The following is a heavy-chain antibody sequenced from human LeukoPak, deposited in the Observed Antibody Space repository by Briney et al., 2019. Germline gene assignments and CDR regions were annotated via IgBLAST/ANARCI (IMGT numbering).Heavy chain of an antibody. Sequence: GGSLRLSCAASGFTFSNYAMSWVRQAPGKGLEWVSGISGTGRSTYYADSVKGRFTISRDNSKNTLYLQMNSLRIEDTALYYCARGGRSVIRGPQATFDVWGQGTMVTVSS. CDR3: ARGGRSVIRGPQATFDV. V-gene: IGHV3-23*01. D-gene: IGHD3-10*01. CDR1: GFTFSNYA. J-gene: IGHJ3*01. CDR2: ISGTGRST.